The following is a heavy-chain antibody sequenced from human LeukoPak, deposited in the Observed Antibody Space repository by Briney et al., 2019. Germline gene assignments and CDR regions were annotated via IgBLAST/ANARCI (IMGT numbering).Heavy chain of an antibody. J-gene: IGHJ6*03. CDR2: IFPSGSA. CDR3: ARRNHYFFYMDV. Sequence: SETLSLTCTVSGGSIDTYYWSWIRQSPVKGLEWIGYIFPSGSAFYNPSPGSRVTISLDTSENQFSLKLSSVTAADTAVYYCARRNHYFFYMDVWGKGTTVTVSS. CDR1: GGSIDTYY. V-gene: IGHV4-4*09.